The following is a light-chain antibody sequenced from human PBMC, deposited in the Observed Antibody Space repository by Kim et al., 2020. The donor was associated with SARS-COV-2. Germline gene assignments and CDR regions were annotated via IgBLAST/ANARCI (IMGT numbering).Light chain of an antibody. Sequence: LTGAVGDSVTFTCRASQNNNNRLASYQLRTGRAPYLLIYNASNVESVVPSRFSGSGYGTEFTLTIYSLQPDDFATYYCQQYDTYHTLGQGTKLEI. CDR2: NAS. V-gene: IGKV1-5*03. CDR1: QNNNNR. CDR3: QQYDTYHT. J-gene: IGKJ2*01.